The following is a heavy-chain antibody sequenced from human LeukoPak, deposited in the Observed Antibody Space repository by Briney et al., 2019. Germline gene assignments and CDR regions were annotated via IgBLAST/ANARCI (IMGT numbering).Heavy chain of an antibody. CDR1: GYTFTEYY. Sequence: ASVKVSCKASGYTFTEYYMHWVRRAPGQGLEWMGWINPNSGDTNYAQKFQGWVTMTRDTSISTAYMELSGLRSDDTAVYFCASVIAASGTRNWYFDLWGRGTLVTVSS. CDR2: INPNSGDT. V-gene: IGHV1-2*04. D-gene: IGHD6-13*01. J-gene: IGHJ2*01. CDR3: ASVIAASGTRNWYFDL.